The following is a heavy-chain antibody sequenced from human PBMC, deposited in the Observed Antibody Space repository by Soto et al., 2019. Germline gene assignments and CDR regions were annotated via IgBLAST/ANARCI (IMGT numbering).Heavy chain of an antibody. J-gene: IGHJ6*02. CDR3: ARHYSSGGYYYYGMDV. CDR2: IYYSGGT. Sequence: PSETLSLTCTVSGGSISSSSYYWGWVRQPPGKGLEWIGSIYYSGGTYYNPSLKSRVTISVDTSKNQFSLKLSSVTAADTAVYYCARHYSSGGYYYYGMDVWGQGTTVTVSS. D-gene: IGHD6-25*01. V-gene: IGHV4-39*01. CDR1: GGSISSSSYY.